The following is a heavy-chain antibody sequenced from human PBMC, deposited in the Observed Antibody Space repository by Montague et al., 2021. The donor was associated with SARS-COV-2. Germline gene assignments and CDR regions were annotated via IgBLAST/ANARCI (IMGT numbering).Heavy chain of an antibody. CDR3: ARHHISTMYGYSWFDP. V-gene: IGHV4-59*02. D-gene: IGHD1-14*01. CDR2: VHYSGKT. J-gene: IGHJ5*02. CDR1: GVSVKNYY. Sequence: SETLSLTCTVSGVSVKNYYWSWIRQPPGKGLEWIGYVHYSGKTMSNPSLQNPISISLDASKNQFYLSLTSVTSADAAVYYCARHHISTMYGYSWFDPWGRGTLVTVSS.